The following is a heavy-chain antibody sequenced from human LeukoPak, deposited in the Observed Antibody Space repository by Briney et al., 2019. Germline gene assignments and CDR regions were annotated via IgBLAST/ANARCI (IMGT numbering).Heavy chain of an antibody. CDR2: IYYSGST. D-gene: IGHD5-18*01. CDR3: ARGGDGYSYGTVGAFDI. Sequence: PSETLSLTCTVSGGSISSYYWSWIRQPPGKGLERIGYIYYSGSTNYNPSLKSRVTISVDTSKNQFSLKLSSVTAADTAVYYCARGGDGYSYGTVGAFDIWGQGTMVTVSS. V-gene: IGHV4-59*01. J-gene: IGHJ3*02. CDR1: GGSISSYY.